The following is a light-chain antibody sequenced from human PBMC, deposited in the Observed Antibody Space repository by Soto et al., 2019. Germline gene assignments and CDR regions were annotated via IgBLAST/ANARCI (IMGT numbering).Light chain of an antibody. V-gene: IGLV1-40*01. CDR1: D. Sequence: DVHWYQQLPGTAPKLLIYGTSNRPSGVPDRFSGSKSGTSASLAITGLQAEDEADYYCQSYDSSLSVIFGGGTKLTVL. CDR3: QSYDSSLSVI. J-gene: IGLJ2*01. CDR2: GTS.